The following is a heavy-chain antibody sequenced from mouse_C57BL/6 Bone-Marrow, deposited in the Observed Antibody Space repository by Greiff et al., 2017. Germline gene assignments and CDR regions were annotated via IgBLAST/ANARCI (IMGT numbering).Heavy chain of an antibody. CDR3: ARKDYGSLFAY. D-gene: IGHD1-1*01. CDR1: GYAFSSYW. CDR2: IYPGDGDT. Sequence: QVQLPQSGAELVKPGASVKISCKASGYAFSSYWMNWVKQRPGKGLEWIGQIYPGDGDTNYNGKFKGKATLTADKSSSTAYMQLSSLTSEDSAVYFCARKDYGSLFAYWGQGTLVTVSA. V-gene: IGHV1-80*01. J-gene: IGHJ3*01.